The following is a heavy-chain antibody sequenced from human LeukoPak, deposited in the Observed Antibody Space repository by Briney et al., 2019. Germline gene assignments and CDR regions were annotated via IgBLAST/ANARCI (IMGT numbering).Heavy chain of an antibody. CDR2: ISFTGTI. J-gene: IGHJ5*02. CDR3: ARHGRTNGRTTIAFFKGRRERYNWVDP. Sequence: SETLSLTCSVSGGSISSSPYCWGWIRLPPGKGLEWIVAISFTGTIYYNPSLRSRVTRSLRTYKNQFPLQLNPVTAADTAVYYCARHGRTNGRTTIAFFKGRRERYNWVDPWGQGTLVTVSS. V-gene: IGHV4-39*01. D-gene: IGHD1-1*01. CDR1: GGSISSSPYC.